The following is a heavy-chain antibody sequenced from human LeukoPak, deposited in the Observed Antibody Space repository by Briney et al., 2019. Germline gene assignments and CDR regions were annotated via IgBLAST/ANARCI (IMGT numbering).Heavy chain of an antibody. CDR2: INHSGST. CDR1: GGSFSGYY. CDR3: AREGTTVTTLYYYYYYMDV. D-gene: IGHD4-17*01. V-gene: IGHV4-34*01. J-gene: IGHJ6*03. Sequence: KPSETLSLTCAVYGGSFSGYYWSWIRQPPGKGLEWIGEINHSGSTNYNPSLKSRVTISVDTSKNQFSLKLSSVTAADTAVYYCAREGTTVTTLYYYYYYMDVWGKGTTVTVSS.